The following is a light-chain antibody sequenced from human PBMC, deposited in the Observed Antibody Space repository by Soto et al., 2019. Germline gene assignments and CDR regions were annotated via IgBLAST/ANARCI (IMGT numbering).Light chain of an antibody. CDR3: QQYGSSGT. Sequence: DIQMTQSPPTLSASVGDTVTITCRASQNIGGWLAWFQQKQGKAPKLLIFMAYKLESGVPSRFSGSGSGTEFSLTIRGLQPDDFAVYYCQQYGSSGTFGQGTKVEIK. V-gene: IGKV1-5*03. J-gene: IGKJ1*01. CDR2: MAY. CDR1: QNIGGW.